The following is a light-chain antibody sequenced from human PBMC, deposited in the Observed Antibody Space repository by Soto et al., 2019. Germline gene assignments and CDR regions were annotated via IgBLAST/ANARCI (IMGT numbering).Light chain of an antibody. V-gene: IGKV3-15*01. CDR3: QRYNNWPLT. CDR2: DTS. J-gene: IGKJ4*01. CDR1: QSVADSY. Sequence: EVVLTQSPGTLSLSPGERSTLSCRSSQSVADSYLAWYQQKPGQAPRLLIYDTSTRATGIPARFSGSGSGTEFTLTINSLQSEDFAVYYCQRYNNWPLTFGGGTKVDIK.